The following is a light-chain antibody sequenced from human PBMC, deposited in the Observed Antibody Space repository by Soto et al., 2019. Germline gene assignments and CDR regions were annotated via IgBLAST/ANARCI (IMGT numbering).Light chain of an antibody. CDR1: QSVGSNK. CDR3: QQYGSTPLT. Sequence: EIVLTQSPGTLSLSPGERATLSCRASQSVGSNKLAWYQQKRGQAPRFLMYDASTRATGIPDIFSGSGSGTDFTLTISRLEPEDFAVYYCQQYGSTPLTFGGGTKVEIK. CDR2: DAS. J-gene: IGKJ4*01. V-gene: IGKV3-20*01.